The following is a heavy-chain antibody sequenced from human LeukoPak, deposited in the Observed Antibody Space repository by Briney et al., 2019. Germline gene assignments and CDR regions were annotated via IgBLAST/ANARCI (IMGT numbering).Heavy chain of an antibody. CDR1: GGSISSTSYY. D-gene: IGHD6-13*01. J-gene: IGHJ4*02. Sequence: SETLSLTCTVSGGSISSTSYYWGWIRQSPGKGLEWIANIYCSGGTYYNPSLESRVTMSVDTSKNQFYLKLSSVTAADTAMYYCARRRFPGTFDYWGQGALVTVSS. V-gene: IGHV4-39*07. CDR3: ARRRFPGTFDY. CDR2: IYCSGGT.